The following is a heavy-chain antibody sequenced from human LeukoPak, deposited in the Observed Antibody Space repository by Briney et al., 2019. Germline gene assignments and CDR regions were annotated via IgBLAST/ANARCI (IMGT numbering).Heavy chain of an antibody. J-gene: IGHJ4*02. CDR1: GFTFSSYA. CDR3: AKEQSVAGFYY. CDR2: IRGSGTDT. D-gene: IGHD6-19*01. Sequence: GGSLRLSCAASGFTFSSYAMNWVRQAPGKGLEWVSAIRGSGTDTYYADSVKGRFTISRDNSKNTLYLQMNSLRAEDTAVYYCAKEQSVAGFYYWGQGTLVTVSS. V-gene: IGHV3-23*01.